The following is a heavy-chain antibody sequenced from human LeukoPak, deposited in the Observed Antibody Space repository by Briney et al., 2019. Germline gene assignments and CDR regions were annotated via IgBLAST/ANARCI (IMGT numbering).Heavy chain of an antibody. CDR1: GGSISSGDYY. CDR2: IYYSGST. V-gene: IGHV4-30-4*08. D-gene: IGHD2-2*01. CDR3: ARAAGYCSSTSCYYDWFDP. J-gene: IGHJ5*02. Sequence: SQTLSLTCTVSGGSISSGDYYWSWIRQPPGKGLEWIGYIYYSGSTYYNPSLKSRVTIPVDTSKNQFSLKLSSVTAADTAVYYCARAAGYCSSTSCYYDWFDPWGQGTLVTVSS.